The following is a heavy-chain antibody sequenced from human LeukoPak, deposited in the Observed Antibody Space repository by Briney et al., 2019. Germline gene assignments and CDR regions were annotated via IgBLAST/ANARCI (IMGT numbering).Heavy chain of an antibody. V-gene: IGHV3-23*01. CDR2: ISGSGDSS. D-gene: IGHD3-9*01. J-gene: IGHJ6*02. Sequence: GGSLRLPCAASGFTFSSYGVHWVRQAPGKGLEWVSGISGSGDSSYYADSVRGRFTISRDNAKNTLYLQMNTLRVEDTAVYYCTRDLVDYDVSTGLHHYYMDVWGQGTTVTVSS. CDR1: GFTFSSYG. CDR3: TRDLVDYDVSTGLHHYYMDV.